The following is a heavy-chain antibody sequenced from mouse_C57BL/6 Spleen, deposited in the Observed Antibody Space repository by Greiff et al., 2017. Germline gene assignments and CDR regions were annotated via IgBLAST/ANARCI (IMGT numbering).Heavy chain of an antibody. V-gene: IGHV1-69*01. CDR3: ARRGDYDPHWYFDV. Sequence: LQQPGAELVMPGASVKLSCKASGYTFTSYWMHWVKQRPGQGLEWIGEIDPSDSYTNYNQKFKGKSTLTVDKSSSTAYMQLSSLTSEDSAVYYCARRGDYDPHWYFDVWGTGTTVTVSS. CDR1: GYTFTSYW. J-gene: IGHJ1*03. CDR2: IDPSDSYT. D-gene: IGHD2-4*01.